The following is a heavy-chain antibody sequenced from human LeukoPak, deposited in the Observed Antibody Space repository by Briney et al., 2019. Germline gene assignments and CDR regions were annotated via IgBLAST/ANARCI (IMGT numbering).Heavy chain of an antibody. J-gene: IGHJ6*03. CDR1: GGSIGSYY. Sequence: SETLSPTCSVSGGSIGSYYWSWIRQPPGKGLEWIGYIYNRGRTDYNPSFKTRVTMSVDTSKNQVSLKLSSVTAADTAVYFCARDWGVEGRPGYMDVWGKGTTVTVSS. D-gene: IGHD6-6*01. V-gene: IGHV4-59*01. CDR3: ARDWGVEGRPGYMDV. CDR2: IYNRGRT.